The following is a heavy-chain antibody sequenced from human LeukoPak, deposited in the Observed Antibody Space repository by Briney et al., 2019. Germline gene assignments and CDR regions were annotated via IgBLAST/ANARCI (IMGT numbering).Heavy chain of an antibody. CDR1: GYTVTGYY. V-gene: IGHV1-2*02. J-gene: IGHJ6*03. D-gene: IGHD5-18*01. CDR2: INPNSGGT. Sequence: GASVKVSCKASGYTVTGYYMHWVRQAPGQGLEWRGWINPNSGGTKYAQKFQGRVTLTRDTSISTAYMEMSRLRSDDTAVYYCARGVHTAMLPYYYYFMDVWAKGTTVTVSS. CDR3: ARGVHTAMLPYYYYFMDV.